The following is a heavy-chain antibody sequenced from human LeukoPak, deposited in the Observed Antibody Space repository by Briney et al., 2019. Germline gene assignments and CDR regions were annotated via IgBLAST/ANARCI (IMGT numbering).Heavy chain of an antibody. CDR2: IRYDGSDK. J-gene: IGHJ4*02. Sequence: GGSLRLSCAASGFTVSSNYMSWVRQAPGKGLEWVAFIRYDGSDKYYADSVKGRFTISTDNSKNTLYLQMNSLRAEDTAVYYCAKDRGVYCSGGSCYPFDSWGQGTLVTVSS. V-gene: IGHV3-30*02. D-gene: IGHD2-15*01. CDR3: AKDRGVYCSGGSCYPFDS. CDR1: GFTVSSNY.